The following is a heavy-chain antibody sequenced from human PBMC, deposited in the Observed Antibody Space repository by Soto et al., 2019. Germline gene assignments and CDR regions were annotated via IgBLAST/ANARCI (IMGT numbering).Heavy chain of an antibody. Sequence: EVQLVQSGAEVKKLGESLRISCKGSGYSFTSYWISWVRQMPGKGLEWMGRIDPSDSYTKYSPSFQAHVTISADKSISTAYLQWSSLKASDTAMYYCARLKVGGYYYFGMDVWGQGTTVTVSS. CDR3: ARLKVGGYYYFGMDV. J-gene: IGHJ6*02. CDR2: IDPSDSYT. D-gene: IGHD6-19*01. V-gene: IGHV5-10-1*03. CDR1: GYSFTSYW.